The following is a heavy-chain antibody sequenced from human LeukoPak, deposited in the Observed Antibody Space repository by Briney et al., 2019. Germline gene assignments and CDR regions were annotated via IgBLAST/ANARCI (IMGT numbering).Heavy chain of an antibody. D-gene: IGHD3-10*01. J-gene: IGHJ4*02. Sequence: GASVKVSCKASGYTFTGSYMHWERQAPGQGLEWMGWISPNSGGTNYAQKFQGRVTMTRDTSISTAYMELSRLTSDDTAVYFCARETYYSSGTVYNRIDYWGQGTLVTVSS. CDR2: ISPNSGGT. CDR1: GYTFTGSY. CDR3: ARETYYSSGTVYNRIDY. V-gene: IGHV1-2*02.